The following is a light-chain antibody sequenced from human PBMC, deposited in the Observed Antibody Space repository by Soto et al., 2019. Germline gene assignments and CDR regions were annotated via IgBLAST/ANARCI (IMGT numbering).Light chain of an antibody. J-gene: IGKJ1*01. CDR3: QQFGNSPWT. CDR2: GTS. CDR1: QTVTRTY. V-gene: IGKV3-20*01. Sequence: VLSSPQARLSLPPGEEATLSCRASQTVTRTYLAWYQQKSGQPPRLLISGTSSRATGIPDRFSGSGSGRDFTLTISRLEPEDFAVYFCQQFGNSPWTFGQGTKVDIK.